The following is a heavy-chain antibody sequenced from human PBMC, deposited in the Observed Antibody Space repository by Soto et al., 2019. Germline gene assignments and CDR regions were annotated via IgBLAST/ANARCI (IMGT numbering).Heavy chain of an antibody. Sequence: EVQLLESGGGLVQPGGSLRLSCTASGFTFTFRTYAMNWVRQAPGKGLEWVSSITGSGANTYYAESVKGRFTISRDNSKNTVYLQMNSLRVDDTALYYCTAFWGTSSSWGQGTLFTVSS. CDR3: TAFWGTSSS. V-gene: IGHV3-23*01. CDR1: GFTFTFRTYA. J-gene: IGHJ5*02. D-gene: IGHD3-16*01. CDR2: ITGSGANT.